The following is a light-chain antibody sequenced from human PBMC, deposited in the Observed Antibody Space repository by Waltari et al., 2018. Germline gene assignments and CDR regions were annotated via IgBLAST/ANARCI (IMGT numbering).Light chain of an antibody. J-gene: IGLJ1*01. CDR2: EIN. CDR1: SGDVGSHYL. V-gene: IGLV2-23*02. CDR3: CSFTNSRNFDV. Sequence: QSALTQPASVSGSPGQSHTIPCTGHSGDVGSHYLFSWYQQHPGKAPKLIIYEINKRPSGVSNRFSGSKSGKTASLTISGLQAEDEADYYCCSFTNSRNFDVFGTGTKVTVL.